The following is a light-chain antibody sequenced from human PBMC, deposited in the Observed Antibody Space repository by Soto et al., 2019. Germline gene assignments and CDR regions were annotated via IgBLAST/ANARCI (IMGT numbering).Light chain of an antibody. Sequence: DIQMTQSPSTLSASVGDRVTITCRASQNIYTWLAWYQQKPGKTPYLLIYDASNLESGVPSRFSGSGSGTEFTLTISSLQPDDFATYYCQQYKSYTFGPGTNVDIK. CDR2: DAS. CDR1: QNIYTW. CDR3: QQYKSYT. J-gene: IGKJ3*01. V-gene: IGKV1-5*01.